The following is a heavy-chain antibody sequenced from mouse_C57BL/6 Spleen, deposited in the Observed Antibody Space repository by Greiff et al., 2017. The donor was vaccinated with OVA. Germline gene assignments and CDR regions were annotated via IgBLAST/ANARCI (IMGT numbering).Heavy chain of an antibody. Sequence: DVKLVESGGGLVQPKGSLKLSCAASGFSFNTYAMNWVRQAPGKGLEWVARIRSKSNNYATYYADSVKDRFTISRYDSESMLYLQMNNLKTEDTAMYYCVRHGIGYSSMDYWGQGTSVTVSS. D-gene: IGHD2-3*01. CDR3: VRHGIGYSSMDY. CDR1: GFSFNTYA. J-gene: IGHJ4*01. CDR2: IRSKSNNYAT. V-gene: IGHV10-1*01.